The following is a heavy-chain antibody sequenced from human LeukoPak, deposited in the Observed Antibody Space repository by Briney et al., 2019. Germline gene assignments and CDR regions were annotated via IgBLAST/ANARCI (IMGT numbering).Heavy chain of an antibody. J-gene: IGHJ4*02. CDR2: IKNDGSTT. Sequence: PGGSLRLSCAVSGFSFSSRWMHWVRQAPGKGLVWVALIKNDGSTTNYADSVKGRFTASRDDAKNSVYLQMSSLRAEDTAVYYCHPLAYVSNWGQGTLATVSS. CDR1: GFSFSSRW. D-gene: IGHD3-22*01. CDR3: HPLAYVSN. V-gene: IGHV3-74*01.